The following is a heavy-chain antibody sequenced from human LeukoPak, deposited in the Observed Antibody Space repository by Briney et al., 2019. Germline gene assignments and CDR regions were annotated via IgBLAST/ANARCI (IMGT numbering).Heavy chain of an antibody. Sequence: GGSLRLSCAASGFTFSSYGMHWVRQAPGKGLEWVAVIWYDGSNKYYADSVKGRFTISRDNSKNTLYLQMNSLRAEDTAVYYCAKSNYYDSSGYLDYWGQGTLVTVPS. CDR1: GFTFSSYG. J-gene: IGHJ4*02. D-gene: IGHD3-22*01. CDR2: IWYDGSNK. V-gene: IGHV3-30*02. CDR3: AKSNYYDSSGYLDY.